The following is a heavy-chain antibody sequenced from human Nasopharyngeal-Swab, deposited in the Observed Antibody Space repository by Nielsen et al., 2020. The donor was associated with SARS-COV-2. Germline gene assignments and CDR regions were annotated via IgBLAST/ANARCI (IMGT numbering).Heavy chain of an antibody. CDR1: GFTFGIYA. J-gene: IGHJ3*02. V-gene: IGHV3-23*01. Sequence: GESLKISCAASGFTFGIYAMSWVRQAPGKGLEWVSAISGSGASTYYADSVKGRFTISRDNSKNTLYLQMNSLRAEDTAVYYCATVVGAPHRPLGVFDIWGQGTMVTVSS. D-gene: IGHD3-10*01. CDR2: ISGSGAST. CDR3: ATVVGAPHRPLGVFDI.